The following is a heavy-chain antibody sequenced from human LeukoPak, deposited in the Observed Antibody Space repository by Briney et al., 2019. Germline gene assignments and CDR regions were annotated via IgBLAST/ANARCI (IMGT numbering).Heavy chain of an antibody. CDR3: AKDQGYFTSAGY. D-gene: IGHD3-9*01. Sequence: GGSLRLSCAASGFTFSTYGMHWVRKAPGKGLEWVAFIQYDGSNKYYTDSVKGRFTISRDNSKNTLYLQMNSLRPEDTAVYYCAKDQGYFTSAGYWGQGTLVTVSS. J-gene: IGHJ4*02. CDR1: GFTFSTYG. CDR2: IQYDGSNK. V-gene: IGHV3-30*02.